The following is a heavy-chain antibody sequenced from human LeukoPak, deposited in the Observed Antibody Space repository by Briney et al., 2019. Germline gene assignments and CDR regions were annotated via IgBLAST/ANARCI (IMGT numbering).Heavy chain of an antibody. D-gene: IGHD2-2*02. Sequence: SETLSLTCTVYGGSFSGYYWSWIRQPPGKGLEWIGEINHSGSTNYNPSLKSRVTISVDTSKNQFSLKLSSVTAADTALYYCARPISPRPPRAFDIWGHGTMVTVSS. CDR1: GGSFSGYY. J-gene: IGHJ3*02. CDR2: INHSGST. V-gene: IGHV4-34*01. CDR3: ARPISPRPPRAFDI.